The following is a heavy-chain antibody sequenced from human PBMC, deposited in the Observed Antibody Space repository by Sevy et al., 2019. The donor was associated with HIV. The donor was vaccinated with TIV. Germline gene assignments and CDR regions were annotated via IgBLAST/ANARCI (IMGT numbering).Heavy chain of an antibody. J-gene: IGHJ4*02. CDR3: ARERFGGELATFDY. V-gene: IGHV3-7*01. CDR1: GFTFSSYW. D-gene: IGHD1-26*01. Sequence: GGSLRLSCAASGFTFSSYWMSWVRQAPGKGLEWVANIKQDGSEKYYVDSVKGRFTISRDNAKNSLYLQMNSLRAEDTAVYYCARERFGGELATFDYWSQGTLVTVSS. CDR2: IKQDGSEK.